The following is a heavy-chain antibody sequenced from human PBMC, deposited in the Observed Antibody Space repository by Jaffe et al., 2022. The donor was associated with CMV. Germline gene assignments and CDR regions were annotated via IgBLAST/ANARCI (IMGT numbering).Heavy chain of an antibody. D-gene: IGHD5-12*01. V-gene: IGHV3-49*04. Sequence: EVQLVESGGGLVQPGRSLRLSCTASGFTFGDYAMSWVRQAPGKGLEWVGFIRSKAYGGTTEYAASVKGRFTISRDDSKSIAYLQMNSLKTEDTAVYYCTRDRYNTVADYFDYWGQGTLVTVSS. J-gene: IGHJ4*02. CDR3: TRDRYNTVADYFDY. CDR2: IRSKAYGGTT. CDR1: GFTFGDYA.